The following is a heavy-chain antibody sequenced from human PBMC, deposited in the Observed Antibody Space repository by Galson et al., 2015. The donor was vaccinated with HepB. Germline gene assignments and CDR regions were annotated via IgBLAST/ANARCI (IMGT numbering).Heavy chain of an antibody. CDR2: IIPIFGIA. CDR3: ARAQDTAMDDYYYYGMDV. J-gene: IGHJ6*02. Sequence: SVTVSCKASGGTFSSYAISWVRQAPGQGLEWMGGIIPIFGIANYAQKFQGRVTITADESTSTAYMELSSLRSEDTAVYYRARAQDTAMDDYYYYGMDVWGQGTTVTVSS. D-gene: IGHD5-18*01. CDR1: GGTFSSYA. V-gene: IGHV1-69*13.